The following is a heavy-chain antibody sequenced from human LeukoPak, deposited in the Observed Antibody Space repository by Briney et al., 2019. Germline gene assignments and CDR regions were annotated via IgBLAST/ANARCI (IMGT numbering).Heavy chain of an antibody. D-gene: IGHD1/OR15-1a*01. CDR2: INPSGGVT. CDR1: GYTFTGYY. V-gene: IGHV1-46*01. CDR3: ARVFGRQTIDY. J-gene: IGHJ4*02. Sequence: GASVKVSCKASGYTFTGYYMHWVRQAPGQGLEWMGVINPSGGVTSYAQKFEGRVTMTRDTSTSTVYMELSSLRSEDTAVYYCARVFGRQTIDYWGQGTLVTVSS.